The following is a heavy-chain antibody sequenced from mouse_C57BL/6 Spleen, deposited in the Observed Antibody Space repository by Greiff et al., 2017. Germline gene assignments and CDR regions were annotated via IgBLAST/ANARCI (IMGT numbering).Heavy chain of an antibody. V-gene: IGHV1-15*01. CDR1: GYTFTDYE. J-gene: IGHJ4*01. D-gene: IGHD2-4*01. Sequence: QVQLQQPGAELGKPGASVTLSCKASGYTFTDYEMHWVKQTPGHGLEWIGAIDPGNGGTAYNQKFKGKAILTADKSSSTAYMELRSLTSEDSAVYYCTKYDYDERYAMDCWGQGTSVTVSS. CDR3: TKYDYDERYAMDC. CDR2: IDPGNGGT.